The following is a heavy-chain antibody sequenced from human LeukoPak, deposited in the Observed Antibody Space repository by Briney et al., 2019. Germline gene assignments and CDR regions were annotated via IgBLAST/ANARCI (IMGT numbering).Heavy chain of an antibody. CDR2: ISAYNGNT. CDR3: ARDEREWELRWSFDY. CDR1: GYTFTSYG. D-gene: IGHD1-26*01. J-gene: IGHJ4*02. Sequence: GASVKVSCKASGYTFTSYGISWVRQAPGQGLEWMGWISAYNGNTNYAQKLQGRVTMTTDTSTSTAYMELRSLRSDDTAVYYCARDEREWELRWSFDYWGQGTLVTVSS. V-gene: IGHV1-18*01.